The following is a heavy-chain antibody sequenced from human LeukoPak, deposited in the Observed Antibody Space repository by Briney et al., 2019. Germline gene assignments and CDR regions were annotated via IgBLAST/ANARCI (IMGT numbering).Heavy chain of an antibody. V-gene: IGHV4-34*01. D-gene: IGHD6-13*01. CDR1: GGSFSGYY. J-gene: IGHJ5*02. CDR3: ARRGSGFIGAAGTRWFDP. CDR2: INHSGST. Sequence: SETRSLPCAVYGGSFSGYYWSWIRQPPGKGLEWIGEINHSGSTNYNPSLKGRVPLSVDTSKNQFSLKLRAVTAADTDVYYRARRGSGFIGAAGTRWFDPWGQGTLVTVS.